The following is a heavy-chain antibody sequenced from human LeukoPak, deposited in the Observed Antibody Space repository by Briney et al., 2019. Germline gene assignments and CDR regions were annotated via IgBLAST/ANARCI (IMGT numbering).Heavy chain of an antibody. CDR3: ASKPRRIAAAGYNWFDP. CDR1: GGSFSGYY. J-gene: IGHJ5*02. CDR2: INHSGST. V-gene: IGHV4-34*01. Sequence: SETLSLTCAVYGGSFSGYYWSWIRQPPGKGLEWIGEINHSGSTNYNPSLKSRVTISVDTSKSQFSLKLSSVTAADTAVYYCASKPRRIAAAGYNWFDPWGQGTLVTVSS. D-gene: IGHD6-13*01.